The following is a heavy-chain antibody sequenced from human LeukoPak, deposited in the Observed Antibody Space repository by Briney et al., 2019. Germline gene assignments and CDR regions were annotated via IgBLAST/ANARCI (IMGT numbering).Heavy chain of an antibody. V-gene: IGHV4-59*01. D-gene: IGHD2-15*01. Sequence: SETLSLTCTVSGGSISYYYWSWIRQPPGKGLEWIGYIYYSGSTNYNPSLKSRVTISVDTSKNQFSLELSSVTAADTAVYYCARSVEGYCSGGSCYSYYYYMDVWGKGTTVTVSS. CDR2: IYYSGST. CDR1: GGSISYYY. J-gene: IGHJ6*03. CDR3: ARSVEGYCSGGSCYSYYYYMDV.